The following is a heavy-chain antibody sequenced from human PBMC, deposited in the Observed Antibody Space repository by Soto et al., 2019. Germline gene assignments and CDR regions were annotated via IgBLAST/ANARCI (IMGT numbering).Heavy chain of an antibody. CDR2: IKQEGSEK. D-gene: IGHD3-10*01. Sequence: EVQLVESGGGLVQPGGSLRLSCAASGFTFSGYWMNWVRQAPGKGLDWVANIKQEGSEKNYVDSVTGRFTISRGNANTLLYLQMNSLRVEDRAVYDCAGMKGGGSYYWFDAFDMWGQGTMVTVSS. V-gene: IGHV3-7*01. J-gene: IGHJ3*02. CDR1: GFTFSGYW. CDR3: AGMKGGGSYYWFDAFDM.